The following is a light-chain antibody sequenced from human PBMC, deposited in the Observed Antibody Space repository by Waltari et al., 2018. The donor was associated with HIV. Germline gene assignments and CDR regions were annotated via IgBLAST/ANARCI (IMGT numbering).Light chain of an antibody. Sequence: QSALTQPRSVSGSLGQSVTIPCTGTSSDISGDKYVSWYQQHPGKAPKLLIYDVTKRPPGVPDRFSGSKSGNTASLVIRGLQSEDEADYYCSTWDDRLNGVLFGGGTRLTVV. CDR2: DVT. J-gene: IGLJ2*01. V-gene: IGLV2-11*01. CDR3: STWDDRLNGVL. CDR1: SSDISGDKY.